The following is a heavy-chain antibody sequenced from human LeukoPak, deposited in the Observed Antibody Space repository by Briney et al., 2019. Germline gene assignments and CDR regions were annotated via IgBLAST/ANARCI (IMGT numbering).Heavy chain of an antibody. D-gene: IGHD1-26*01. Sequence: SETLSLTCAVYGGSLSGYYWSWIRQPPGKGLEWIGEINHSGNTNYNPSLKSRVTMSVDTSKNHFYLKLSSVTAADTAVYYCARQGSGSSYYYYTFPYWGQGTLVTVSS. CDR2: INHSGNT. V-gene: IGHV4-34*01. CDR1: GGSLSGYY. J-gene: IGHJ4*02. CDR3: ARQGSGSSYYYYTFPY.